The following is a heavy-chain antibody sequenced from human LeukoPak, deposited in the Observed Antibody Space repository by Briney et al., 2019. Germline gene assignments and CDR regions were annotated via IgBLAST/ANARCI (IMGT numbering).Heavy chain of an antibody. J-gene: IGHJ6*03. V-gene: IGHV4-4*07. CDR3: ARVRIAVAGTYFYYMDV. D-gene: IGHD6-19*01. Sequence: SETLSLTFTVSGGSISSYCWSWIRQPAGKGLEWIGRICASGSTNYHPSLKSRVTMSVDTSKNQFSLRLSSVTAADTAVYYCARVRIAVAGTYFYYMDVWGKGTTVTVSS. CDR2: ICASGST. CDR1: GGSISSYC.